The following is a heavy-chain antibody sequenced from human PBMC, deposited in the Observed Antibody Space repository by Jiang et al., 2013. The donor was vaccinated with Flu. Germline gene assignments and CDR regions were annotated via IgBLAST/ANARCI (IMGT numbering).Heavy chain of an antibody. CDR3: ARGTFGVTDS. Sequence: SQTLSLTCAISGDSVSSNTAAWNWIRQSPSRGLEWLGRAYFRSYWYDEYAESVKSRITINPDTSKNQFSLQLKLVTPEDTAVYYCARGTFGVTDSWGQGTLVTVSS. CDR2: AYFRSYWYD. V-gene: IGHV6-1*01. CDR1: GDSVSSNTAA. J-gene: IGHJ5*01. D-gene: IGHD3-10*01.